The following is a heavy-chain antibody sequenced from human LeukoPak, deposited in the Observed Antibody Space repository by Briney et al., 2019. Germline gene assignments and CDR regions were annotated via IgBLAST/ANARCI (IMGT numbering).Heavy chain of an antibody. Sequence: KPSETLSLTCTVSGGSINSYYWSWIRQPAGKGLEWIGRIYSSGSTNYNPSLKSRVSMSVDPSKNQFSLKLTSVTAADTALYYCARGGKATVVTMWGQGILVTVSS. J-gene: IGHJ4*02. V-gene: IGHV4-4*07. CDR2: IYSSGST. CDR1: GGSINSYY. D-gene: IGHD4-23*01. CDR3: ARGGKATVVTM.